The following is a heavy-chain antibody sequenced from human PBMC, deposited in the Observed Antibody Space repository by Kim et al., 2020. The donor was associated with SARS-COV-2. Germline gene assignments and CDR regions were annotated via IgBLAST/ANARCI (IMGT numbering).Heavy chain of an antibody. CDR3: ARTNIMIMFGGVIAHKYYFDY. J-gene: IGHJ4*02. Sequence: ASVKVSCKASGYTFTSYGISWVRQAPGQGLEWMGWISAYNGNTNYAQKLQGRVTMTTDTSTSTAYMELRSLRSDDTAVYYCARTNIMIMFGGVIAHKYYFDYWGQGTLVTVSS. V-gene: IGHV1-18*01. CDR2: ISAYNGNT. D-gene: IGHD3-16*02. CDR1: GYTFTSYG.